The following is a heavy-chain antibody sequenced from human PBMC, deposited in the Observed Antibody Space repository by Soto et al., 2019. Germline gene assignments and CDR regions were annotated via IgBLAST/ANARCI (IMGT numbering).Heavy chain of an antibody. CDR3: ARDGYCSGGSCYNVGYNWFDP. J-gene: IGHJ5*02. CDR2: ISAYNGNT. D-gene: IGHD2-15*01. V-gene: IGHV1-18*01. CDR1: GYGFTSYG. Sequence: ASFKVSSKAPGYGFTSYGRSSLRHAPGKGLEWMGWISAYNGNTNYAQKLQGRVTMTTDTSTSTAYMELRSLRSDDTAVYYCARDGYCSGGSCYNVGYNWFDPWGQGTLVTVSS.